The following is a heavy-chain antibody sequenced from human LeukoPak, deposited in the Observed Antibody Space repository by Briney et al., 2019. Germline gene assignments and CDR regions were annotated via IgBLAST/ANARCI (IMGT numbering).Heavy chain of an antibody. CDR1: GFTFSSYS. Sequence: PGGSLRLSCAASGFTFSSYSMNWVRQAPGKGLEWVSSISSSSSYIYYADSVKGRFTISRDNAKISLYLQMNSLRAEDTAVYYCARDRYCGGDCYALDYWGQGTLVTVSS. J-gene: IGHJ4*02. V-gene: IGHV3-21*01. D-gene: IGHD2-21*01. CDR3: ARDRYCGGDCYALDY. CDR2: ISSSSSYI.